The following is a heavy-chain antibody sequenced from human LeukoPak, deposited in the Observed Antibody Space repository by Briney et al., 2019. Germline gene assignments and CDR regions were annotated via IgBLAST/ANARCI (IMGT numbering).Heavy chain of an antibody. CDR3: ARDGPSDFFDY. D-gene: IGHD3-3*01. Sequence: PSETLSLTCTVSGGSISSYYWSWLRQPAGKGLEWIGRIYTSGGTNYNPSLKSRVTISLDESKNQFSLKLSSVTAADTAVYYCARDGPSDFFDYWGQGTLVTVSS. J-gene: IGHJ4*02. V-gene: IGHV4-4*07. CDR2: IYTSGGT. CDR1: GGSISSYY.